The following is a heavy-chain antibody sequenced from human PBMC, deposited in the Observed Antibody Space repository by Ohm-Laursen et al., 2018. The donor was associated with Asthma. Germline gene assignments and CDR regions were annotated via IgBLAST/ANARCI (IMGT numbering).Heavy chain of an antibody. Sequence: SLRLSCAASGFTFSPYWMHWVHQAPGKGLVWVSRINSDGSITSYADSVKGRFTISRDNAKNRLYLQMNSLRAEDTAVYYCARDVRVADPFDYWGQGTLVTVSS. CDR2: INSDGSIT. CDR3: ARDVRVADPFDY. D-gene: IGHD6-19*01. V-gene: IGHV3-74*01. CDR1: GFTFSPYW. J-gene: IGHJ4*02.